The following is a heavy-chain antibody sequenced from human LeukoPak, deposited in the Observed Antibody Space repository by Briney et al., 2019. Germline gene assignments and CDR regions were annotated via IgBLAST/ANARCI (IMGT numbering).Heavy chain of an antibody. V-gene: IGHV3-53*01. Sequence: GGSLRLSCAASGFTVSSNYMSWVRQAPGKGLEWVSVIYSGGSTYYADSVKGRFTISRDNSKNTLYLQMNSLRAEDTAVYYCARVPTLAYDSSGYYFDYWGQGTLVTVSS. CDR1: GFTVSSNY. CDR2: IYSGGST. J-gene: IGHJ4*02. CDR3: ARVPTLAYDSSGYYFDY. D-gene: IGHD3-22*01.